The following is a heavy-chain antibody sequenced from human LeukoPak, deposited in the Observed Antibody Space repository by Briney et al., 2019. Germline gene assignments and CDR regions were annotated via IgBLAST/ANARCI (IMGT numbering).Heavy chain of an antibody. Sequence: NASETLSLTCAVPGGSISSGGYSWSWIRQPPGKGLEWIGYIYHSGSTYYNPSLKSRVTISVDRSKNQFSLKLSSVTAADTAVYYCAREENGMDVWGQGTTVTVSS. V-gene: IGHV4-30-2*01. CDR1: GGSISSGGYS. CDR3: AREENGMDV. CDR2: IYHSGST. J-gene: IGHJ6*02.